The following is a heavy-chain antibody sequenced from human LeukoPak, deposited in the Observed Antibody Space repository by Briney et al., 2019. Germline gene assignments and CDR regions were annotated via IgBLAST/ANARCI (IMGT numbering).Heavy chain of an antibody. Sequence: PSETLSLTCTVSGGSISSSSYSWGWIRQPPGKGLEWIGSIYYSGSTYYNPSLKSRVTISVDTSKNQFSLKLSSVTAADTAVYYCARQKGSGWYLGRWFDPWGQGTLVTVSS. V-gene: IGHV4-39*01. CDR1: GGSISSSSYS. CDR3: ARQKGSGWYLGRWFDP. D-gene: IGHD6-19*01. J-gene: IGHJ5*02. CDR2: IYYSGST.